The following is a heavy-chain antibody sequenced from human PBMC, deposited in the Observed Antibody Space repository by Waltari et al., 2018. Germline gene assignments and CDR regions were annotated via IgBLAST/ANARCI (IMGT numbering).Heavy chain of an antibody. D-gene: IGHD2-2*01. CDR2: IRVMGGSH. CDR1: GYRFNSYA. CDR3: ARVGDFCSSTSCYDMGTYSFDY. J-gene: IGHJ4*02. Sequence: VQLVQSGAEVKKPGASVKVSCKASGYRFNSYAMSWVRQAPGKGLEWVLAIRVMGGSHQSQGSGKGRFTISGDKTENTRELQWNSLRAEETAVCYCARVGDFCSSTSCYDMGTYSFDYWCQGTLVTVSS. V-gene: IGHV3-23*04.